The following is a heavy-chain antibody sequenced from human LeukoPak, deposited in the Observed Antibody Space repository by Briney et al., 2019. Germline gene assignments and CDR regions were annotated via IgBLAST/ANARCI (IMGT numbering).Heavy chain of an antibody. CDR3: ARGAKWDYYDSSGYFYFDY. CDR1: GFTFSSYD. Sequence: GGSLRLSCAASGFTFSSYDMHWVRQATRKGLEWVSAIGTAGDTYYPGSVKGRFTISRENAKNSLYLQMNSLRAGDTAVYYCARGAKWDYYDSSGYFYFDYWGQGTLVTVSS. CDR2: IGTAGDT. J-gene: IGHJ4*02. D-gene: IGHD3-22*01. V-gene: IGHV3-13*01.